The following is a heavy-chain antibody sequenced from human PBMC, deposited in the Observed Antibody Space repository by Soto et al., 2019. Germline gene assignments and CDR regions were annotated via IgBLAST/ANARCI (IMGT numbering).Heavy chain of an antibody. CDR2: MSGDGRT. J-gene: IGHJ4*02. Sequence: GGSLRLSCVGSGFTFSDSVMAWVRQAPGKGLEWLSVMSGDGRTRYALSVTGRFTISRDNSKNTLYLHMRSLRAEDAAAYYCVKWHTSNFDSLPFTGFDFWGQGTQVTVSS. D-gene: IGHD3-22*01. CDR3: VKWHTSNFDSLPFTGFDF. CDR1: GFTFSDSV. V-gene: IGHV3-23*01.